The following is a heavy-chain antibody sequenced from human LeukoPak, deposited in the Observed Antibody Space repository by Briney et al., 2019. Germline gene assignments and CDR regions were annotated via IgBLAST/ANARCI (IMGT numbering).Heavy chain of an antibody. Sequence: ASVKVSCKASGHTFTSYYIDWVRQAPGQGLEWMGIINPSGGRTTYAQKFQGRVTMTRDTSTSTVYMEMSGLRSEDTAVYYCRREGEYDVRKPGGDYWGQGTLVTVSS. CDR1: GHTFTSYY. CDR2: INPSGGRT. D-gene: IGHD3-10*01. CDR3: RREGEYDVRKPGGDY. V-gene: IGHV1-46*01. J-gene: IGHJ4*02.